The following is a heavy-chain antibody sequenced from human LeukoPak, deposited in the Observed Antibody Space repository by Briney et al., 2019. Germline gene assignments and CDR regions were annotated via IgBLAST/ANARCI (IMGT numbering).Heavy chain of an antibody. D-gene: IGHD1-26*01. CDR2: ISYSGNT. V-gene: IGHV4-59*08. CDR3: ARHPIVGALRAFDI. Sequence: SETLSLTCTVSGGSISSYYWSWIRQPPGKGLEWIGYISYSGNTNYNPSLRSRITISVDTSKNQFSLKLSSLTAADTAVYYCARHPIVGALRAFDIWGQGTMVTVSS. J-gene: IGHJ3*02. CDR1: GGSISSYY.